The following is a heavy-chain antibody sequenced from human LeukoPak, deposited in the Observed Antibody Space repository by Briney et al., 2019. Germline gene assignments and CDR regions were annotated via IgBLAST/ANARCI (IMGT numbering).Heavy chain of an antibody. V-gene: IGHV3-7*01. CDR3: ARGYGSGSYYADAFDI. Sequence: GGSLRLSCAASGFTFSSYWMSWVRQAPGKGLEWVANIKQDGSEKYYVDSVKGRFTISRDNAKNSLYLQMNSLRAEDTAVHYCARGYGSGSYYADAFDIWGQGTMVTVSS. D-gene: IGHD3-10*01. CDR2: IKQDGSEK. CDR1: GFTFSSYW. J-gene: IGHJ3*02.